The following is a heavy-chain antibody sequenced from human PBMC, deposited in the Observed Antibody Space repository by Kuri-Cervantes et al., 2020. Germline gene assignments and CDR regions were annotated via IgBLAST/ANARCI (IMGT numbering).Heavy chain of an antibody. D-gene: IGHD1-26*01. J-gene: IGHJ4*02. V-gene: IGHV4-38-2*01. CDR2: IHHSGST. Sequence: SETLSLTCAVSGYSISSGYYWGWIRQPPGKGLEWIGSIHHSGSTYYNPSLKSRVTISVDTSKNQFSLKLSSVTAADTAVYYCARRSVGGSYSFDYWGQGTLVTVSS. CDR1: GYSISSGYY. CDR3: ARRSVGGSYSFDY.